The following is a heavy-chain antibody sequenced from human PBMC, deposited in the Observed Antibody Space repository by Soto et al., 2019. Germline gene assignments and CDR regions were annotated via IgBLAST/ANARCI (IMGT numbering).Heavy chain of an antibody. V-gene: IGHV3-30-3*01. CDR1: GFTLSSYA. CDR2: ISYDGSNK. CDR3: ARDPLWGTAMVLWYFDL. J-gene: IGHJ2*01. D-gene: IGHD5-18*01. Sequence: LRLSCASSGFTLSSYAMHWVRQAPGKGLEWVAVISYDGSNKYYADSVKGRFTISRDNSKNTLYLQMNSLRAEDTAVYYCARDPLWGTAMVLWYFDLWGRGTLVTVSS.